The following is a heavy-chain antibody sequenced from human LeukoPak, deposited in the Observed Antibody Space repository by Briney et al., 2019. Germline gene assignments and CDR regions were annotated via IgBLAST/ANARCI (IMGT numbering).Heavy chain of an antibody. J-gene: IGHJ3*02. D-gene: IGHD3-22*01. Sequence: ASVKVSCKASGYTFTGYYMHWVRQAPGQGLEWMGWINPNSGGTNYAQKFQGRVTMTRDTSISTAYMELSRLRSDDTAVYYCARDQGNYYDNLEAFDIWGQGTMVTVSS. CDR2: INPNSGGT. CDR1: GYTFTGYY. V-gene: IGHV1-2*02. CDR3: ARDQGNYYDNLEAFDI.